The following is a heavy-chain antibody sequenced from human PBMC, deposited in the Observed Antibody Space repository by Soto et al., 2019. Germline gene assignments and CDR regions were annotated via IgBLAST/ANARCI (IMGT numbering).Heavy chain of an antibody. CDR1: GGTFSSYA. J-gene: IGHJ4*02. D-gene: IGHD6-6*01. CDR2: IIPIFGTA. V-gene: IGHV1-69*06. Sequence: ASVKVSCKASGGTFSSYAISWVRQAPGQGLEWMGGIIPIFGTANYAQKFQGRVTITADKSTRTAYMELSSLRSEDTAVYYCARESSIAARQDFDYWGQGTLVTVSS. CDR3: ARESSIAARQDFDY.